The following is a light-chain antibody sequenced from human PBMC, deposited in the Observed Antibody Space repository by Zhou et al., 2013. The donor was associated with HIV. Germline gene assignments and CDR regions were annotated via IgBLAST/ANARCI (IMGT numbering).Light chain of an antibody. CDR2: KAS. J-gene: IGKJ1*01. Sequence: DIQMTQSPSTLSASVGDRVTITCRASQSISSWLAWYQQKPGKAPKLLIYKASSLESGVPSRFSGSGSGTDFTLTISSLQPEDFATYYCQQSYSTPPWTFGQGTKVEYK. CDR3: QQSYSTPPWT. CDR1: QSISSW. V-gene: IGKV1-5*03.